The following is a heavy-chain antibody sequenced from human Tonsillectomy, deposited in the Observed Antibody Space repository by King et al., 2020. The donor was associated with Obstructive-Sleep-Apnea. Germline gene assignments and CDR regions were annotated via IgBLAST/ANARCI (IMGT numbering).Heavy chain of an antibody. J-gene: IGHJ4*02. CDR3: ARDLDQYSSSCGY. Sequence: VQLVESGGGLVQPGGSLRLSCAASGFTFSRYWMHWVRQAPGKGLVWVSRSNSDGSSTNYADSVKGRITISRDNAKNTLYLQMNSLRADDTAVYYCARDLDQYSSSCGYWGQGTLVTVSS. CDR2: SNSDGSST. CDR1: GFTFSRYW. D-gene: IGHD6-13*01. V-gene: IGHV3-74*01.